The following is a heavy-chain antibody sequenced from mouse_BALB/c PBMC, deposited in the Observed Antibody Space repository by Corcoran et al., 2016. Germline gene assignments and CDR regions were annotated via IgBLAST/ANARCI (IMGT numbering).Heavy chain of an antibody. CDR2: IDPANGNT. D-gene: IGHD1-1*01. V-gene: IGHV14-3*02. CDR3: ASVYGSVFAY. J-gene: IGHJ3*01. CDR1: GFNIKDTY. Sequence: EVQLQQSGAELVKPGASVKLSCTAYGFNIKDTYMHWVKQRPEQGLEWIGRIDPANGNTKYDPKFQGKATITADTSSNTAYLQLSSLTSEDTAVYYCASVYGSVFAYWGQGTLVTVSA.